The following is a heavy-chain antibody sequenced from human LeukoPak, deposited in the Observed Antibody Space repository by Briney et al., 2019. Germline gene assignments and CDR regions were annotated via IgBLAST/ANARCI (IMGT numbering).Heavy chain of an antibody. CDR3: ARVICSGGSCYYYYYGMDV. CDR2: MNPNSGNT. Sequence: GASVKVSCKASGYTFTSYDINWVRQATGQGLEWMGWMNPNSGNTGYAQKFQGRVTMTRNTSISTAYMELSSLRSEDTAVYYCARVICSGGSCYYYYYGMDVWGQGTTVTVSS. D-gene: IGHD2-15*01. V-gene: IGHV1-8*01. J-gene: IGHJ6*02. CDR1: GYTFTSYD.